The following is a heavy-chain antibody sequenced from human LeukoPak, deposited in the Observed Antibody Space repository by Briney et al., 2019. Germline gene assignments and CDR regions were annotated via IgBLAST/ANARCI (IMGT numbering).Heavy chain of an antibody. J-gene: IGHJ4*02. D-gene: IGHD2-2*02. CDR3: ASRDYTSSKY. CDR2: INSDGSIT. V-gene: IGHV3-74*01. CDR1: GFTFSSYS. Sequence: GGSLRLSRAASGFTFSSYSMNWVRQAPGKGLVWVSDINSDGSITRYADSVKGRFTISRDNAKNTLYLQMNSLRAEDTAVYYCASRDYTSSKYWGQGTLVTVSS.